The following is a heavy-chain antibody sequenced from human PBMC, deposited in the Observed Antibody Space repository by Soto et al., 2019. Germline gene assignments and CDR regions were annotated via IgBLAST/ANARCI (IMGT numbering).Heavy chain of an antibody. D-gene: IGHD2-15*01. Sequence: PSDTLSLTCTVSGVSISSFHWHWIRQPPGKGLEWIGYVYESGNTKYNPSLRGRVIMSVDTSKKQVSLKLSSVTAADTAVYYCAKDRRVTYCSGDSCYGGYYGMDVWGQGTTVTVSS. CDR3: AKDRRVTYCSGDSCYGGYYGMDV. CDR1: GVSISSFH. V-gene: IGHV4-59*01. J-gene: IGHJ6*02. CDR2: VYESGNT.